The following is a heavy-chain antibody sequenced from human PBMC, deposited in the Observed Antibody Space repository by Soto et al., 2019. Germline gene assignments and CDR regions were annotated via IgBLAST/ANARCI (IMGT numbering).Heavy chain of an antibody. D-gene: IGHD3-9*01. CDR3: TTDYDILTIRWNAFEI. CDR2: IKSKTNGGTT. CDR1: GFTFSYAW. Sequence: EVQLVESGGGLVKPGGSLRLSCAASGFTFSYAWMNWVRQAPGKGLEWVGRIKSKTNGGTTDYAAPVKGRFTISRDDSKNTLYLQMNSLKTEDTAVYYCTTDYDILTIRWNAFEIWGQGTMVTVSS. V-gene: IGHV3-15*07. J-gene: IGHJ3*02.